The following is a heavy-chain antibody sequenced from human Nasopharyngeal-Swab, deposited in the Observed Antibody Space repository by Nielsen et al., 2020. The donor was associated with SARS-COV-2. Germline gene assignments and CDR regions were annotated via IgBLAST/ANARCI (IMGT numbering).Heavy chain of an antibody. CDR3: ARDRTDYCTNGVCYPASYYYGMDV. CDR2: IYSGGST. D-gene: IGHD2-8*01. V-gene: IGHV3-66*01. Sequence: GESLKISCAAPGFTVSSNYMSWVRQAPGKGLEWVSVIYSGGSTYYADSVKGRFTISRDNSKNTLYLQMNSLRAEDTAVYYCARDRTDYCTNGVCYPASYYYGMDVWGQGTTVTVSS. CDR1: GFTVSSNY. J-gene: IGHJ6*02.